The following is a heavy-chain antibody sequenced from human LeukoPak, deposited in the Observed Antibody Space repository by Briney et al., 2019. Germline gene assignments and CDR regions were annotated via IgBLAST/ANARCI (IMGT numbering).Heavy chain of an antibody. CDR3: ARICSSTDCLIPD. Sequence: GGSLILSCAASGFTFSRHWMHWVRQAPGKGLVWISRINSDASDTNYADFVKGRFTISRDNAKNTVYLQINSLRDEDTAVYYCARICSSTDCLIPDWGQGTLVTVSS. D-gene: IGHD2-2*01. CDR2: INSDASDT. J-gene: IGHJ4*02. V-gene: IGHV3-74*01. CDR1: GFTFSRHW.